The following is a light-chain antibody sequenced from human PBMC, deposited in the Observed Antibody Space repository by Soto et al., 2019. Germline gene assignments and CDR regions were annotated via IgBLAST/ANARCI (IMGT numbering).Light chain of an antibody. CDR1: QSISNW. CDR2: AAS. V-gene: IGKV1-5*01. Sequence: DIQMTQSPSTLPASVGDRVTITCRASQSISNWLAWYQQKPGQAPKLLISAASNLESGVPSRFSGSGSGTEFTLTISGLQPDDFATYYCQQYNTYSWTFGQGTKVDIK. J-gene: IGKJ1*01. CDR3: QQYNTYSWT.